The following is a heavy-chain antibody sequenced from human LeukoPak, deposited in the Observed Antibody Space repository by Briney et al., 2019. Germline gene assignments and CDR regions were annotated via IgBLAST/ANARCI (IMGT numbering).Heavy chain of an antibody. CDR1: GYSFSSNS. J-gene: IGHJ5*02. Sequence: ASVKVSCKASGYSFSSNSISWMRQGAGQGLEWMGWISAYNGNTKYAQKLQGRVTMTTDTSTNTAYMELRSLRSDDTAVYYCARDFGGSYTGGGWFDPWGQGTLVTVSS. CDR3: ARDFGGSYTGGGWFDP. V-gene: IGHV1-18*01. D-gene: IGHD1-26*01. CDR2: ISAYNGNT.